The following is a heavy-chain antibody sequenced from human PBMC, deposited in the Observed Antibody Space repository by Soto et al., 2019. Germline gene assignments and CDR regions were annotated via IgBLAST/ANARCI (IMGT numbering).Heavy chain of an antibody. V-gene: IGHV3-30*18. CDR3: AKAKGSGRDVYYFDY. Sequence: QVQLVESGGGVVQPGRSLSLSCAASGFTFSSHGMHWVRQAPGKGLEWVAIISYDGSNKYYGDSVKGRFTISRDNSKNTLYLQMNSLRAEDTAVYYCAKAKGSGRDVYYFDYWGQGTLVTVSS. CDR1: GFTFSSHG. CDR2: ISYDGSNK. D-gene: IGHD3-10*01. J-gene: IGHJ4*02.